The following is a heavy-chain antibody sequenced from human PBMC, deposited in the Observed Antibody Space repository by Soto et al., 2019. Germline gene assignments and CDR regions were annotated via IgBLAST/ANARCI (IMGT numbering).Heavy chain of an antibody. J-gene: IGHJ6*02. CDR2: MYPGDSDT. D-gene: IGHD3-3*01. Sequence: GESLKISCRGSGYDFNTNWFGWVRQLPGRGLEWVGIMYPGDSDTRYNPSLQGHVTLSVDVTVSTAFLQWRSLETSDTGMYFCARLPRDCNKTSCYYADHWGQGTTVTVSS. CDR1: GYDFNTNW. V-gene: IGHV5-51*01. CDR3: ARLPRDCNKTSCYYADH.